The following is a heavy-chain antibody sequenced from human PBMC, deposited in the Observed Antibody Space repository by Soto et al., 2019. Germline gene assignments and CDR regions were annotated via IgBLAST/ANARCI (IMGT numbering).Heavy chain of an antibody. CDR1: GFTFSSYS. Sequence: EVQLVESGGGLVKPAGSLRLSCAASGFTFSSYSMNWVRQAPGKGLAWVSSISSSRSYIYYADSVNGRFTISRHHAKNSLYLQMNRLRAEETSVYYCARMVPPVYYDYGMDVWGQGTTVTVSS. CDR3: ARMVPPVYYDYGMDV. D-gene: IGHD6-13*01. V-gene: IGHV3-21*01. J-gene: IGHJ6*02. CDR2: ISSSRSYI.